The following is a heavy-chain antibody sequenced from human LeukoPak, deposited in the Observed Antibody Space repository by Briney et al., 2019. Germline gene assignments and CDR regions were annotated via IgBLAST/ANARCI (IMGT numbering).Heavy chain of an antibody. J-gene: IGHJ4*02. V-gene: IGHV1-46*01. CDR3: ARGGYGDRIDY. CDR2: INPSGGST. Sequence: ASVKVSCKASGYTFIRYYMHWVRQAPGQGLEWMGIINPSGGSTSYAQKFQGRVTMTRDTSTSTVYMELSRLRSEDTAVYYYARGGYGDRIDYWGQGTLVTVSS. D-gene: IGHD4-17*01. CDR1: GYTFIRYY.